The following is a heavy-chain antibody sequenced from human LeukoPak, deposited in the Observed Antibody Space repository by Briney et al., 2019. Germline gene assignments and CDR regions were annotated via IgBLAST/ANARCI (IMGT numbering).Heavy chain of an antibody. V-gene: IGHV4-4*07. CDR2: THASGST. D-gene: IGHD3-10*01. CDR1: GASISTYY. CDR3: ARYSPLRGVIIGSIFDY. Sequence: SETLSLTCTVSGASISTYYWSWFRQPAGKGLEWIGRTHASGSTYYNPSLKSRVTMSVDTSKNLFSLNLSSVTAADTAVYYCARYSPLRGVIIGSIFDYWGQGTLVTVSS. J-gene: IGHJ4*02.